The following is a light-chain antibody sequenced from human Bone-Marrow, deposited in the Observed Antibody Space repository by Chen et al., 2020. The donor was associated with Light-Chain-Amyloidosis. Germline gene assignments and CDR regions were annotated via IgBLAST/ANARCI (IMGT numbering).Light chain of an antibody. CDR2: RDT. CDR1: DLPTKY. V-gene: IGLV3-25*03. Sequence: SYELTQPPPVSVSPGQTARITCSGDDLPTKYAYWYQQKPGQAPVLGIHRDTERPSGISARFSGSSSGTTATLTISGVQAEDEADYHCQSADSSGTYEVIFGGGTKLTVL. CDR3: QSADSSGTYEVI. J-gene: IGLJ2*01.